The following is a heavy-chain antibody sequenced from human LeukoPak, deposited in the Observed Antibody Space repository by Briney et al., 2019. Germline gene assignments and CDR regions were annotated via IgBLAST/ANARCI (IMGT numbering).Heavy chain of an antibody. Sequence: TSETLSLTCAVSGYSIRSAYYWGWIRQPPGKGLEWIGSIYHSGSTYYNPSLKSRVTISVDTSKNQFSLKLSSVTAADTAVYYCARQRGYSSGWYYPYFDYWGQGGLVTVSS. D-gene: IGHD6-19*01. CDR2: IYHSGST. CDR3: ARQRGYSSGWYYPYFDY. CDR1: GYSIRSAYY. J-gene: IGHJ4*02. V-gene: IGHV4-38-2*01.